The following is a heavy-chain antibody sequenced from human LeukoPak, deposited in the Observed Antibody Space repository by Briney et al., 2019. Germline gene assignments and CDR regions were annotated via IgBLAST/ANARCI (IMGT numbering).Heavy chain of an antibody. CDR3: AAAFSHFAAAGSFY. CDR2: FDPEDNKT. J-gene: IGHJ4*02. Sequence: ASVKVSCKVSGSTHTELSIHWMRQIPGEGLEWMGGFDPEDNKTLYAQKFQGRVTMTEDTSTDTAYMELSSLRSDDTATYYCAAAFSHFAAAGSFYWGQGTVVTVSS. D-gene: IGHD6-13*01. V-gene: IGHV1-24*01. CDR1: GSTHTELS.